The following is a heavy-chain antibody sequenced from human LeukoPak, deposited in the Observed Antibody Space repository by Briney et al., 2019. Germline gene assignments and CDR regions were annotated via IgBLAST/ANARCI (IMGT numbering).Heavy chain of an antibody. J-gene: IGHJ6*03. V-gene: IGHV4-39*01. Sequence: SETLSLTCTVSGGSISSRSDYWGWIRQTPGKGLEWIGNLDSSGSTYYNPSLKSRVTISVGTSKNQFSLNLRSVTAADTAIYFCSRSHDYGGLYLYYYMDVWGKGTTVTVSS. CDR2: LDSSGST. D-gene: IGHD4-23*01. CDR1: GGSISSRSDY. CDR3: SRSHDYGGLYLYYYMDV.